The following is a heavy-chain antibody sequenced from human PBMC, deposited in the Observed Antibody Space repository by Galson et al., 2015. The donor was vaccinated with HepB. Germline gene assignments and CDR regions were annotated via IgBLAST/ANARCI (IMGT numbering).Heavy chain of an antibody. Sequence: SLRLSCAASGFTFSSYAMSWVRQAPGKGLEWVSAISGSGGSTYYADSVKGRFTISRDNSKNTLYLQMNSLRAEDTAVYYCAKSMLWPRRYYYMDVWGKGTTVTVSS. D-gene: IGHD2-2*01. J-gene: IGHJ6*03. CDR1: GFTFSSYA. CDR2: ISGSGGST. CDR3: AKSMLWPRRYYYMDV. V-gene: IGHV3-23*01.